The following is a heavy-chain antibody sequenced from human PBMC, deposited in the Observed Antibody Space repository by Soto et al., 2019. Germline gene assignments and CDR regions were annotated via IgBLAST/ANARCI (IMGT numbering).Heavy chain of an antibody. CDR1: GFTFSIYW. CDR3: ARGGAYCDYGSDY. V-gene: IGHV3-74*01. CDR2: INAGGNYT. Sequence: GSLRLSCAASGFTFSIYWMHWVRQVPGEGLVWVSRINAGGNYTSNADFVKGRFTVSRDNAKNMLYLQMDSLSPEDTAVYFGARGGAYCDYGSDYWGQGALVTVSS. J-gene: IGHJ4*02. D-gene: IGHD4-17*01.